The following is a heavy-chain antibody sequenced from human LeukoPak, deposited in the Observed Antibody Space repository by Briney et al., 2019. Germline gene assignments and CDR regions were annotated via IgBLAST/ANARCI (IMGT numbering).Heavy chain of an antibody. Sequence: ASVKVSCKASGYTFTGYYMHWVRQAPGQGLEWMGWINPNSGGTNYAQKFQGRVTMTRDTSISTAYMELSRLRSDDTAVYYCARSSGNYWGVFDYWGQGTLVTVSS. J-gene: IGHJ4*02. D-gene: IGHD1-26*01. CDR1: GYTFTGYY. V-gene: IGHV1-2*02. CDR2: INPNSGGT. CDR3: ARSSGNYWGVFDY.